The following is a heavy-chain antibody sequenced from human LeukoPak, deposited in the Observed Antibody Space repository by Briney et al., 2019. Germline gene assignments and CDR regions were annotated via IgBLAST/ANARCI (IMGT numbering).Heavy chain of an antibody. J-gene: IGHJ5*02. CDR2: INPNSGGT. V-gene: IGHV1-2*02. D-gene: IGHD3-22*01. CDR3: ARVFNYYDTSGYYT. Sequence: SVKVSCKASGYTFTGYFLHWVRQAPGQGLEWMGWINPNSGGTTFAQKFQGRVTMTRDTSISTAYMELSRLRSDDTAVYYCARVFNYYDTSGYYTWGQGTLVTVSS. CDR1: GYTFTGYF.